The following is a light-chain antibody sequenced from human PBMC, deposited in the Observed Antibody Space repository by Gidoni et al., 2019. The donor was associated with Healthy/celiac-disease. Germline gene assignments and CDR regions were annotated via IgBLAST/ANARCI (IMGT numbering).Light chain of an antibody. CDR3: LRHSTSPPYT. CDR1: QGVRND. CDR2: AAS. Sequence: DIQMTQSPSSLSASVGDRATSTCRASQGVRNDVSWYQQIPGRAPKRLIYAASTWHSGVPARFSGSGFGTEFTLTISRLQPEDFAVYYCLRHSTSPPYTFGQGTKLEIK. J-gene: IGKJ2*01. V-gene: IGKV1-17*01.